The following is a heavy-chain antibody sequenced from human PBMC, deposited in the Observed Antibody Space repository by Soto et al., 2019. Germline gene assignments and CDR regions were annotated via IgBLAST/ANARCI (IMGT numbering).Heavy chain of an antibody. J-gene: IGHJ6*02. CDR3: ARDLVPAAIPSPYGMDV. Sequence: GGSLRLSCAASGFTFSSYGMHWVRQAPGKGLEWVAVIWYDGSNKDYADSVKGRFTISRDNSKNTLYLQMNSLRAEDTAVYYCARDLVPAAIPSPYGMDVWGQGTTVTVSS. CDR1: GFTFSSYG. D-gene: IGHD2-2*01. CDR2: IWYDGSNK. V-gene: IGHV3-33*01.